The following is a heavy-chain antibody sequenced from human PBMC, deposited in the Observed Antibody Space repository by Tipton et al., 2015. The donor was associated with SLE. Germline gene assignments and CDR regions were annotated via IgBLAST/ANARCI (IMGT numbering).Heavy chain of an antibody. CDR1: GDSISGSSYN. V-gene: IGHV4-39*01. J-gene: IGHJ4*02. D-gene: IGHD6-19*01. CDR3: ARHGHTSGWFGGGGLGY. CDR2: IYYTGST. Sequence: TLSLTCTVSGDSISGSSYNWGWIRQPPGKGLEWIGSIYYTGSTHYNASIRSRVTISVDTAKNQFSLKLTSVTATDTAVYFCARHGHTSGWFGGGGLGYWGQGSLVTVSS.